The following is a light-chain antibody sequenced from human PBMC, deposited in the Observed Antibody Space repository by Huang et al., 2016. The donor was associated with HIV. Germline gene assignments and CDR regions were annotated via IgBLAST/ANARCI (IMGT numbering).Light chain of an antibody. V-gene: IGKV3-11*01. Sequence: EIVLTQSPATLSFFPGQRVSLSCRASQNINTHLAWYQQRPGQPPRLLIYDASSRVPGVAARFSGSGSGTDFTLTISSLESEDFATYYCQQRDNGLTFGGGTKV. CDR2: DAS. J-gene: IGKJ4*01. CDR1: QNINTH. CDR3: QQRDNGLT.